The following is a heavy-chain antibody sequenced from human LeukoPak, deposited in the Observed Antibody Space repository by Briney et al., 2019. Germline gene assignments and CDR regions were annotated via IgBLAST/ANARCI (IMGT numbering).Heavy chain of an antibody. Sequence: SETLSLTCAVYGGSFSGYYWSWIRQPPGKGLEWIGEINHSGSTNYNPSLKSRVTISVDTSKNQFSLKRSSVTAADTAVYYCAGERAGPNRICDYWGQGTLVTVSS. CDR2: INHSGST. V-gene: IGHV4-34*01. D-gene: IGHD2-15*01. CDR1: GGSFSGYY. J-gene: IGHJ4*02. CDR3: AGERAGPNRICDY.